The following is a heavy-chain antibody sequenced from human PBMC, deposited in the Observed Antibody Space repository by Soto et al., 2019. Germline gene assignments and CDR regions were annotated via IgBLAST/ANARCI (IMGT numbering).Heavy chain of an antibody. CDR2: ITPMFGAP. CDR1: GGPFSSYA. V-gene: IGHV1-69*06. Sequence: QVQLVQSGAEVKKPGSSVKVSCTASGGPFSSYAINWVRQAPGQGLEWMGVITPMFGAPHYAQNFKGRITITADKSTDTAYMKLSSMTPGDTAVYFCARVCTGRRFAPWGQGTRVTVSS. J-gene: IGHJ5*02. CDR3: ARVCTGRRFAP.